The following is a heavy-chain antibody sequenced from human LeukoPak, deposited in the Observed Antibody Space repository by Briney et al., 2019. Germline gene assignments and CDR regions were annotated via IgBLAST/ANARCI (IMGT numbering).Heavy chain of an antibody. CDR2: IIPIFGTA. Sequence: SVKVSCKASRGTFSSYAISWVRQAPGQGLDWMGGIIPIFGTANYAQKFQGRVTITADESTSTAYMELSSLRSEDTAVYYCARGGDIVVVPAAERGWFDPWGQGTLVTVSS. CDR1: RGTFSSYA. V-gene: IGHV1-69*13. J-gene: IGHJ5*02. D-gene: IGHD2-2*01. CDR3: ARGGDIVVVPAAERGWFDP.